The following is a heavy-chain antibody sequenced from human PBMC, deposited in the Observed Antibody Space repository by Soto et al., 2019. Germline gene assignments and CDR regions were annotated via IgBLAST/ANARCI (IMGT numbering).Heavy chain of an antibody. J-gene: IGHJ4*02. V-gene: IGHV3-30*18. CDR1: GFTFSSYG. D-gene: IGHD3-3*01. CDR2: ISYDGSNK. Sequence: QVQLVESGGGVVQPGRSLRLSCAASGFTFSSYGMHWVRQAPGKGLEWVAVISYDGSNKYYADSVKGRFTISRDNSKNTLYMQMNRLRAEDTAVYYCAKGSTIFGVVITYFDYWGQGTLVTVSS. CDR3: AKGSTIFGVVITYFDY.